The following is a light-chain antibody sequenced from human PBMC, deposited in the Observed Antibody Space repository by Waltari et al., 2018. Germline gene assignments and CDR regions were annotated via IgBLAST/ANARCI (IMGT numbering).Light chain of an antibody. Sequence: DIVMTQSPDSLAVSLGERATINCRSSQSVLYSANSKNYLAWYQQKPGQTPKLLVYWASNRESGVPDRFSGSGSGTDFTLTISSLQAEDFATYYCQQYDSYPWTFGQGTRLEIK. J-gene: IGKJ5*01. CDR2: WAS. CDR1: QSVLYSANSKNY. V-gene: IGKV4-1*01. CDR3: QQYDSYPWT.